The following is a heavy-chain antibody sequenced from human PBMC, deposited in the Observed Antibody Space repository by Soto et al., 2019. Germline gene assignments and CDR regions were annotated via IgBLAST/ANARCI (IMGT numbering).Heavy chain of an antibody. CDR3: ARGSAIVATSYSLDS. J-gene: IGHJ5*01. V-gene: IGHV3-30-3*01. D-gene: IGHD5-12*01. CDR1: GCTCGGYA. CDR2: ISYDGSNK. Sequence: PVGFMRHWSGVSGCTCGGYAGHWVSKDQGKGLEWVAVISYDGSNKYYADSVKGRFTISRDNSKNTLYLQMNSLRAEDTAVYYCARGSAIVATSYSLDSWCHATLVSVAS.